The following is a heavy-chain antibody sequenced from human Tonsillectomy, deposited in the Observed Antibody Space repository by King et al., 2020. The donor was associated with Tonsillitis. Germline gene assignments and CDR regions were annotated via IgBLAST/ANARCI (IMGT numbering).Heavy chain of an antibody. J-gene: IGHJ6*02. CDR3: ARGSPLAVPAAIIEDV. CDR2: ISAYNGNT. Sequence: VQLVESGAEVKKPGASVKVSCKASGYTFTTYGISWVRQAPGQGLEWMGWISAYNGNTNYAQKLQGRVTMTTDTSTSTAYMELRSLRSDDTAVYYCARGSPLAVPAAIIEDVWGQGTTVTVSS. CDR1: GYTFTTYG. V-gene: IGHV1-18*01. D-gene: IGHD2-2*01.